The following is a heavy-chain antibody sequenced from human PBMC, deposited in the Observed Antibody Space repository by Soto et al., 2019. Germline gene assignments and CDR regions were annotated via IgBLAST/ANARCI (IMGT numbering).Heavy chain of an antibody. CDR2: IYSSGST. D-gene: IGHD2-8*01. J-gene: IGHJ6*02. V-gene: IGHV4-31*03. CDR1: GGSISSGGYY. Sequence: SETLSLACTVSGGSISSGGYYWSWIRQHPGKGLEWIGYIYSSGSTYYNPFPKSRVTISVDTSKNQFSLKLSSVTAADTAVSYYARVGGYCTNSVCLYGMDVWGQGTTVTVSS. CDR3: ARVGGYCTNSVCLYGMDV.